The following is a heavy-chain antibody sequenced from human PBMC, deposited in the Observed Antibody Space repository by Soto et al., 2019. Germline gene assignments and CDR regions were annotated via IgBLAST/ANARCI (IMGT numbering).Heavy chain of an antibody. CDR2: IWYDGSNK. CDR3: VMTCLEGGSYRTYFDY. J-gene: IGHJ4*02. D-gene: IGHD1-26*01. CDR1: GFTFSSYG. V-gene: IGHV3-33*01. Sequence: ESGGGVVQPGRSLRLSCAASGFTFSSYGMHWVRQGPGKGLEWVAVIWYDGSNKYYADSVKGRFTISRDNSKNTLYLQMNSLRAEDTAVSYCVMTCLEGGSYRTYFDYWGQGTLVTVSS.